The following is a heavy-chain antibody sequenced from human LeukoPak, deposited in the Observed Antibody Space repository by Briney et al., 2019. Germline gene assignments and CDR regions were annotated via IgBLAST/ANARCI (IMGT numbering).Heavy chain of an antibody. CDR2: ISGSGGDT. D-gene: IGHD5-12*01. V-gene: IGHV3-23*01. CDR3: AKDRNIVATTRFDY. Sequence: GGSLRLSCVGSGFTFSSYAMTWVRQAPGKGLEWVSGISGSGGDTSYADSMKGRFTISRDNSKNTLYLQMNSLRAEDTAVYYCAKDRNIVATTRFDYWGQGTLVTVSS. J-gene: IGHJ4*02. CDR1: GFTFSSYA.